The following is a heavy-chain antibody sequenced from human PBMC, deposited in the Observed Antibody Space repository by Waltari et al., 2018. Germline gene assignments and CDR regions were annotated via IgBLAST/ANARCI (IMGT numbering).Heavy chain of an antibody. CDR2: ISYDGSNE. V-gene: IGHV3-30*10. J-gene: IGHJ4*02. CDR1: GFIFSNYA. CDR3: ARGLRGSGTYQDY. Sequence: QVQLVESGGGVVQPGRSLRLSCAASGFIFSNYAMHWVRQAPGKGLEGVAVISYDGSNEYYTDSVKGRFTIYRDNSKNTLFLQMNRLRGEDTALYYCARGLRGSGTYQDYWGQGTLVTVSS. D-gene: IGHD3-10*01.